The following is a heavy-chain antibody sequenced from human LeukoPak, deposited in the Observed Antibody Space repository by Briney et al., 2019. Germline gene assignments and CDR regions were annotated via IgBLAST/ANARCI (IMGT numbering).Heavy chain of an antibody. CDR2: IIPIFGTA. CDR3: ASRGDWAFDI. D-gene: IGHD2-21*02. V-gene: IGHV1-69*06. CDR1: GGTFSSYA. Sequence: SVKVSCKASGGTFSSYAISWVRQAPGQGLEWMGRIIPIFGTANYAQKFQGRVTITADKSTSTAYMELSSVRSEDTAVYYCASRGDWAFDIWGQGTMVTVSS. J-gene: IGHJ3*02.